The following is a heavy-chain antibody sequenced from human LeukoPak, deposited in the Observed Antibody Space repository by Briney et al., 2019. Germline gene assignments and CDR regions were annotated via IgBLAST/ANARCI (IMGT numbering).Heavy chain of an antibody. V-gene: IGHV3-7*01. CDR1: GFTFTRYW. J-gene: IGHJ4*02. CDR2: IKQDGSET. CDR3: ARDGDYIMPPFDY. Sequence: PGGSLRLSCAASGFTFTRYWMSWVRPAPGRGLEWVANIKQDGSETHYVDSVKGRFTISRDNARNLVYLQMNSLRDDDTAVYYCARDGDYIMPPFDYWGQGILVTVSS. D-gene: IGHD4-17*01.